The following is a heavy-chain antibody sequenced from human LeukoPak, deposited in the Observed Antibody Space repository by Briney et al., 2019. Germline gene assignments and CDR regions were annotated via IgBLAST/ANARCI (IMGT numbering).Heavy chain of an antibody. D-gene: IGHD3-22*01. CDR1: GFTFGDYA. CDR2: ISSSSSTI. J-gene: IGHJ4*02. CDR3: ALGNYNSPIDY. V-gene: IGHV3-48*04. Sequence: GGSLRLSCTASGFTFGDYAMSWVRQAPGKGLEWVSYISSSSSTIYYADSVKGRFTISRDNAKNSLYLQMNSLRAEDTAVYYCALGNYNSPIDYWGQGTLVTVSS.